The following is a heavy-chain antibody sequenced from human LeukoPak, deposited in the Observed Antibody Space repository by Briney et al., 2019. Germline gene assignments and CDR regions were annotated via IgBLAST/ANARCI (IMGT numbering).Heavy chain of an antibody. CDR2: IYYSGST. V-gene: IGHV4-39*07. J-gene: IGHJ3*02. Sequence: PSETLSLTCTVSGGSISSSSYYWGWIRQPPGKGLEWIGSIYYSGSTNYNPSLKSRVTISVDTSKNQFSLKLSSVTAADTAVYYCARGTRSIAAPGAFDIWGQGTMVTVSS. D-gene: IGHD6-6*01. CDR1: GGSISSSSYY. CDR3: ARGTRSIAAPGAFDI.